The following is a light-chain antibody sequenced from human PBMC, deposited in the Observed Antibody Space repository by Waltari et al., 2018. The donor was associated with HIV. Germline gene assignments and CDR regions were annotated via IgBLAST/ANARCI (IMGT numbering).Light chain of an antibody. Sequence: QSALTQPRSVSGSPGQSVTIPCTGTSSDVGVYYYVSWYQQHPGKAPKLMFYDVSKRPSGVPDRFSGSKSGNTASLTISGLQAEDEADYYCGSYAGSYTVYVFGTGTKVTVL. J-gene: IGLJ1*01. CDR3: GSYAGSYTVYV. CDR1: SSDVGVYYY. V-gene: IGLV2-11*01. CDR2: DVS.